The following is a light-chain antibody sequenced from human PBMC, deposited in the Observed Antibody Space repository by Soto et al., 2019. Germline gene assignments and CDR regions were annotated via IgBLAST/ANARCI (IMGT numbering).Light chain of an antibody. V-gene: IGKV3-20*01. Sequence: IVLTQSPGSLSLSPGDRATISCRASQSVDNTFFAWYQKKPGQAPRLLIYAASKRGTGIPDRFSGSGTESAFTLIIIRLEPEDFEVYYCQNYMRSVTFGQGTKVEIK. CDR1: QSVDNTF. CDR3: QNYMRSVT. J-gene: IGKJ1*01. CDR2: AAS.